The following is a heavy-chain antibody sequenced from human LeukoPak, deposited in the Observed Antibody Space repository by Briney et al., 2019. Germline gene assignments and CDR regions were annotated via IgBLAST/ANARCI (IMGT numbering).Heavy chain of an antibody. CDR1: GYTFPGYY. J-gene: IGHJ6*03. V-gene: IGHV1-2*02. CDR2: INPNSGGT. CDR3: ARGVGDYYDSSQNYYYYVDV. Sequence: ASVKVSCKASGYTFPGYYMHWVQQAPGQGLEWMGWINPNSGGTNYAQKLQGRVTMTRDTSISTDYIELTSLRSEDTAVYYCARGVGDYYDSSQNYYYYVDVWGKGTTVTISS. D-gene: IGHD3-22*01.